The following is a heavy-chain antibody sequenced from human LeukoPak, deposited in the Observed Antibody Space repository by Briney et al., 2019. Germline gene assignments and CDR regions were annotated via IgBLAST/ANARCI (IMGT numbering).Heavy chain of an antibody. J-gene: IGHJ4*02. CDR1: GFTFNTYW. D-gene: IGHD3-10*01. CDR2: ISSSSSYI. Sequence: GGSLRLSCAASGFTFNTYWMHWVRQAPGKGLEWVSSISSSSSYIYYADSVKGRFTISRDNAKNSLYLQMNSLRAEDTAVYYCARGAMVRGVIMGPFDYWGQGTLVTVSS. CDR3: ARGAMVRGVIMGPFDY. V-gene: IGHV3-21*01.